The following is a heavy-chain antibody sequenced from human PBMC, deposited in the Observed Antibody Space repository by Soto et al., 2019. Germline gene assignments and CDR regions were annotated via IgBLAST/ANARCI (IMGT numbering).Heavy chain of an antibody. Sequence: GGSLRLSCAASGFTFSSYGMHWVRQAPGKGLEWVAVIWYDGSNKYYADSVKGRFAISRDNSKNTLYLQMNSLRAEDTAVYYCAKGSYYDSSGYSFFDYWGQGTLVTVSS. D-gene: IGHD3-22*01. J-gene: IGHJ4*02. V-gene: IGHV3-33*06. CDR2: IWYDGSNK. CDR3: AKGSYYDSSGYSFFDY. CDR1: GFTFSSYG.